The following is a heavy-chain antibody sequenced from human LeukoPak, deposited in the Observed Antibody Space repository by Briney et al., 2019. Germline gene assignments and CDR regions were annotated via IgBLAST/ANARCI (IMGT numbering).Heavy chain of an antibody. CDR1: GFTFSDYY. Sequence: GGSLRLSCAASGFTFSDYYMSWIRKAPGKGLEWVSYISGSGGTIYYADSVKGRFTISRDNAKNSLYLQMNSLRAEDTAVYYCASGVATDGFDYWGQGTLVTVSS. CDR2: ISGSGGTI. CDR3: ASGVATDGFDY. V-gene: IGHV3-11*04. D-gene: IGHD5-12*01. J-gene: IGHJ4*02.